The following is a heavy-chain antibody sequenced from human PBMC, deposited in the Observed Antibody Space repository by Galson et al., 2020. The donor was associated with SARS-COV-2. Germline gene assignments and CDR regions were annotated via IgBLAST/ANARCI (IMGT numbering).Heavy chain of an antibody. Sequence: SQASETLSLTCAVYAASFSGYYWSWIRPPPGTGLEWIGEINHSGSTHYNPSLKSRATISVDTSKNQFSLKLSSVTAADTAVYYCARGGYSSSWYGSHNWFDPWGQGTLVTVSS. V-gene: IGHV4-34*01. J-gene: IGHJ5*02. D-gene: IGHD6-13*01. CDR3: ARGGYSSSWYGSHNWFDP. CDR2: INHSGST. CDR1: AASFSGYY.